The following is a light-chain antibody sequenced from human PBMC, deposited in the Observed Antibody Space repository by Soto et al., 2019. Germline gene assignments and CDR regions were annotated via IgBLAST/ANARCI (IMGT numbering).Light chain of an antibody. Sequence: VMTQSPLSLPVTPGEPASIYCRSSQSLLHSDGSTYLNWFQQRPGQSPRRLIYKISNRDSGVPDRFSGSGSGTYCTLQISRVEAEDVGMYYCMQGTHWPLTFGQGTRLEIK. CDR2: KIS. CDR1: QSLLHSDGSTY. J-gene: IGKJ5*01. V-gene: IGKV2-30*02. CDR3: MQGTHWPLT.